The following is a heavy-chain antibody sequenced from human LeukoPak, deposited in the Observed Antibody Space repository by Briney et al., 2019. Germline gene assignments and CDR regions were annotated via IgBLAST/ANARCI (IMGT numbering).Heavy chain of an antibody. CDR1: GGSISSYY. D-gene: IGHD1-26*01. Sequence: SETLSLTCTVSGGSISSYYWSWIRQPPGKGLEWIGYIYYSGSTNYNPSLKSRVTISVDTSKNQFSLKLSSVTAADTAVYYCARDHRGVGAAPFDYWGQGTLVTVSS. J-gene: IGHJ4*02. CDR2: IYYSGST. V-gene: IGHV4-59*01. CDR3: ARDHRGVGAAPFDY.